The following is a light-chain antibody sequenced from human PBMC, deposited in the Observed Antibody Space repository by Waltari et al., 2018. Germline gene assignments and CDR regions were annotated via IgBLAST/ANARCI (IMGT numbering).Light chain of an antibody. CDR3: QQYDNLPMYT. CDR2: DAS. CDR1: QDISNY. V-gene: IGKV1-33*01. J-gene: IGKJ2*01. Sequence: DIQMTQSPSSLSASVGDRVTITCQASQDISNYLNLYQQKPGKAPKLLIYDASNLETGVPSRFSGSGSGTDFTFTISSLQPEDIATYYCQQYDNLPMYTFGQGTKLEIK.